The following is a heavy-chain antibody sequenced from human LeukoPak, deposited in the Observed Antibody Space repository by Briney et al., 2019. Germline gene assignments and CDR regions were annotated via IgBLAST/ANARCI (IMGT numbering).Heavy chain of an antibody. CDR2: ISSSSSYI. CDR1: GFTFKTYT. D-gene: IGHD2-15*01. CDR3: ARGGTSGGYYFDY. V-gene: IGHV3-21*01. J-gene: IGHJ4*02. Sequence: PGGSLRLSCAASGFTFKTYTMHWVRQAPGMGLEWVSSISSSSSYIFYADSVKGRFTISRDNAKNSLYLQMSSLRAEDAAVYYCARGGTSGGYYFDYWGQGTLVTVSS.